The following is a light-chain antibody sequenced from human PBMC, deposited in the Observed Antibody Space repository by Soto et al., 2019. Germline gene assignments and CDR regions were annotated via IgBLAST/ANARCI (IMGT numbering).Light chain of an antibody. CDR3: QAWDSSTVI. Sequence: SYELTQPPSVSVSPGQTASITCSGDKLGAKYACWYQQKPGQSPVLVIYQDAHRPSGIPERFSGSNSGNTATLTISGTQAIDEGDYYCQAWDSSTVIFGGGTKLTVL. J-gene: IGLJ2*01. V-gene: IGLV3-1*01. CDR2: QDA. CDR1: KLGAKY.